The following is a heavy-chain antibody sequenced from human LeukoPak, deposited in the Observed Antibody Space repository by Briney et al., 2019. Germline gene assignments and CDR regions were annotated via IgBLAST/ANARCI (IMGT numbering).Heavy chain of an antibody. CDR3: AKEHGSGSYYNPDY. V-gene: IGHV3-23*01. CDR2: ISGSGVTT. D-gene: IGHD3-10*01. Sequence: PGGSLRLSCAASGFTVITNDMTWVRQAPGKGLEWVSAISGSGVTTYYADSVKGRFTISRDNSKNSLYLQMNSLRAEDTAVYYCAKEHGSGSYYNPDYWGQGTLVTVSS. J-gene: IGHJ4*02. CDR1: GFTVITND.